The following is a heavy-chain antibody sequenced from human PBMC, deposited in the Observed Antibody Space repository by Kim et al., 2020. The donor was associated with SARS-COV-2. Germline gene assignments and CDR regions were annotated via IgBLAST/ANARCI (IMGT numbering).Heavy chain of an antibody. CDR1: GYIFTDYY. CDR2: INPNGGAT. J-gene: IGHJ4*02. Sequence: ASVKVSCKTSGYIFTDYYIHWVRQAPGQGLEWMGWINPNGGATNYAQKFQGRFTVTRDTSISTAYMDLSRLTSDDTAVYFCSREDTYSNSWALWGQGNLVTVSS. D-gene: IGHD6-6*01. V-gene: IGHV1-2*02. CDR3: SREDTYSNSWAL.